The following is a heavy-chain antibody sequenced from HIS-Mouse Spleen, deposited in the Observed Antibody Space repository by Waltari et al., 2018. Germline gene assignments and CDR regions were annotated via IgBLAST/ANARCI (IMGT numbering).Heavy chain of an antibody. CDR1: GFPFSSYA. V-gene: IGHV3-30-3*01. CDR2: ISYDGSNK. D-gene: IGHD5-18*01. CDR3: ARSRQLKVDY. J-gene: IGHJ4*02. Sequence: QVPLVKSGGGVVQPGTSLSLSCDASGFPFSSYAMDWVRRAPGKGLEWVAVISYDGSNKYYADSVKGRFTISRDNSKNTLYLQMNSLRAEDTAVYYCARSRQLKVDYWGQGTLVTVSS.